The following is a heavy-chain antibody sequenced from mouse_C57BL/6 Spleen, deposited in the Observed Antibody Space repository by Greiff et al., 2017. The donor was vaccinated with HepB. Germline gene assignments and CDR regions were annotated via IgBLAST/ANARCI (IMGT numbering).Heavy chain of an antibody. CDR3: ARERGRRGVYYSNYGFAY. V-gene: IGHV5-16*01. J-gene: IGHJ3*01. Sequence: EVQRVESEGGLVQPGSSMKLSCTASGFTFSDYYMAWVRQVPEKGLEWVANINYDGSSTYYLDSLKSRFIISRDNAKNILYLQMSSLKSEDTATYYCARERGRRGVYYSNYGFAYWGQGTLVTVSA. CDR2: INYDGSST. CDR1: GFTFSDYY. D-gene: IGHD2-5*01.